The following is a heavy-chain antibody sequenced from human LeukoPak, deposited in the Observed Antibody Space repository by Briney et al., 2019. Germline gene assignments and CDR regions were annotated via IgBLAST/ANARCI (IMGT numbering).Heavy chain of an antibody. CDR2: ISSSSSYI. CDR1: GFTFSDYY. V-gene: IGHV3-11*06. Sequence: SGGSLRLSCAASGFTFSDYYMGWIRQAPGKGLEWVSSISSSSSYIYYADSVKGRFTISRDNAKNSLYLQMNSLRAEDTAVYYCARDLFAQKDYWGQGTLVTVSS. J-gene: IGHJ4*02. D-gene: IGHD2-21*01. CDR3: ARDLFAQKDY.